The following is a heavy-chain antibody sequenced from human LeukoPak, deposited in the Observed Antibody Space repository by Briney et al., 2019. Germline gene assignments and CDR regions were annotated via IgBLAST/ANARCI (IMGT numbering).Heavy chain of an antibody. CDR3: AKGGTMARGVISAAPFDY. Sequence: GGSLRLSCAASGFTFSSYAMSWVRQAPGKGLEWVSAISGSGGSTYYADSVKGRFTISRDNSKNTLYLQMNSLRAEDTAVYYCAKGGTMARGVISAAPFDYWGQGTLVTVSS. CDR2: ISGSGGST. D-gene: IGHD3-10*01. V-gene: IGHV3-23*01. J-gene: IGHJ4*02. CDR1: GFTFSSYA.